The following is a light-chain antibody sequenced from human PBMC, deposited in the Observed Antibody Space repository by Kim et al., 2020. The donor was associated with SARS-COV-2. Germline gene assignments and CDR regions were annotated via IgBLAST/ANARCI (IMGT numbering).Light chain of an antibody. CDR1: QSIDTS. J-gene: IGKJ2*01. Sequence: SASVGDRVSITCRSSQSIDTSLHWFQQRPGQAPALLVRGASALQSDIPSRFSGTGSGTDFTLTIDTLQPEDFATYYCQQSYSTPYTFGQGTKLEI. CDR3: QQSYSTPYT. V-gene: IGKV1-39*01. CDR2: GAS.